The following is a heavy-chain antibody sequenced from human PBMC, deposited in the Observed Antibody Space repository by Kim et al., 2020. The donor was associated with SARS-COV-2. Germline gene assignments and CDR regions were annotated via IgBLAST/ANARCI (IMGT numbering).Heavy chain of an antibody. D-gene: IGHD3-16*01. V-gene: IGHV4-4*02. Sequence: TNCNPSLKSGGTISVDKSRNQCSLKLSSVTAADTAVYYCAPTRGPFPFDPWGQGTLVTVSS. CDR2: T. J-gene: IGHJ5*02. CDR3: APTRGPFPFDP.